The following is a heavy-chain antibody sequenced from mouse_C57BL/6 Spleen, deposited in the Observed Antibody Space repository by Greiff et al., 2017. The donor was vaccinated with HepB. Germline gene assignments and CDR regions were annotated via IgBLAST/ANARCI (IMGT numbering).Heavy chain of an antibody. CDR3: ARRDGNPYYAMDY. V-gene: IGHV1-55*01. D-gene: IGHD2-1*01. CDR1: GYTFTSYW. CDR2: IYPGSGST. J-gene: IGHJ4*01. Sequence: QVQLQQPGAELVKPGASVKMSCKASGYTFTSYWITWVKQRPGQGLEWIGDIYPGSGSTNYNEKFKSKATLTVDTSSSTAYMQLSSLTSEDSAVYYCARRDGNPYYAMDYWGQGTSVTVSS.